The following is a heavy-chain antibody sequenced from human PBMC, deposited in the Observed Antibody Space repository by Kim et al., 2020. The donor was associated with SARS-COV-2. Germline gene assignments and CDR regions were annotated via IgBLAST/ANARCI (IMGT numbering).Heavy chain of an antibody. Sequence: KFQGRVTITRDTSASTAYMELSSLRSEDTAVYYCAATFCSGGNCHWYFDLWGRGTLVTVSS. V-gene: IGHV1-3*01. D-gene: IGHD2-15*01. J-gene: IGHJ2*01. CDR3: AATFCSGGNCHWYFDL.